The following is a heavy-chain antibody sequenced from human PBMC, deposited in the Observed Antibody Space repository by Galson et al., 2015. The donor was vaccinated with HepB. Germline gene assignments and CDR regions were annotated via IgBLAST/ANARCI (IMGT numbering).Heavy chain of an antibody. CDR1: GYTFINYV. CDR3: ASQRDGVVF. V-gene: IGHV1-3*01. D-gene: IGHD3-16*01. J-gene: IGHJ4*02. CDR2: INAGNGYT. Sequence: SVKVSCKASGYTFINYVIHWVRQAPGQGLEWMGWINAGNGYTQYSQKFQDRIIITRDTSASTAYMELSNLRSEDTAFYYCASQRDGVVFWGQGALVTVSS.